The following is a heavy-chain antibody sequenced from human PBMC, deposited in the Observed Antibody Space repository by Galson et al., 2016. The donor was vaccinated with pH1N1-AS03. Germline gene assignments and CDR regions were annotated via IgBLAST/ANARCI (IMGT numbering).Heavy chain of an antibody. CDR2: IDWNDNK. CDR3: ARFYYGDYSGWFDP. J-gene: IGHJ5*02. CDR1: GFSLSTSGMC. V-gene: IGHV2-70*11. D-gene: IGHD4-17*01. Sequence: PALVKPTQTLTLTCTFSGFSLSTSGMCVSWIRQPPGKALEWLARIDWNDNKYYSTSLKTRLTISKDTSKNQVVLTMTNMDPVDTATYYCARFYYGDYSGWFDPWGQGTLVTVSS.